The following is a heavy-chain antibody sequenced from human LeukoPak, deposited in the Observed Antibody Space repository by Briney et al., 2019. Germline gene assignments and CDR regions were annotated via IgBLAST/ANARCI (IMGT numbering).Heavy chain of an antibody. CDR1: GFIFGDHA. Sequence: PGRSLKLSCAASGFIFGDHAMHWVRQAPGKGLEWVSGISWTSNDIHYADSVKGRFTISRDNAKNFLFLQMNSLRVEDTAFYFCAKAPSPVGGSFHFDSWGQGTLVTVSS. CDR2: ISWTSNDI. V-gene: IGHV3-9*01. J-gene: IGHJ4*02. D-gene: IGHD1-26*01. CDR3: AKAPSPVGGSFHFDS.